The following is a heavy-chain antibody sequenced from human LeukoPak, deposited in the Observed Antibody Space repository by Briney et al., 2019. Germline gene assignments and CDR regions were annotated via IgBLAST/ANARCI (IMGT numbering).Heavy chain of an antibody. V-gene: IGHV4-59*01. CDR3: ARGRYMVRGVISWFDP. J-gene: IGHJ5*02. CDR1: GGSISSYY. CDR2: IYYSGST. Sequence: SETLPLTCTVSGGSISSYYWSWIRQPPGKGLEWIGYIYYSGSTNYNPSLKSRVTISVDTSKNQFSLKLSSVTAADTAVYYCARGRYMVRGVISWFDPWGQGTLVTVSS. D-gene: IGHD3-10*01.